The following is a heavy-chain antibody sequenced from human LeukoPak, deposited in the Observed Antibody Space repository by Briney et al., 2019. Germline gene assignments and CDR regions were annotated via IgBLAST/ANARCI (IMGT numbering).Heavy chain of an antibody. CDR3: AKDAYYRSRTYCVY. V-gene: IGHV3-30*18. D-gene: IGHD3-10*01. CDR2: ISSDGSKK. Sequence: GESPRLSCAASGFTFSSYAMHWVRQAPGKGPEWVAVISSDGSKKYYAASVKGRFTISRDNSNSNTQMYLHMNSLSAEDTAVYYCAKDAYYRSRTYCVYWGQGTLVTVSS. J-gene: IGHJ4*02. CDR1: GFTFSSYA.